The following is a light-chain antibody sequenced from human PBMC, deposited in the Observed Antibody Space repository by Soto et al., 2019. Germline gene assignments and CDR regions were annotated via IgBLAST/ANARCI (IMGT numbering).Light chain of an antibody. CDR1: QSVSSY. CDR2: DAS. J-gene: IGKJ1*01. CDR3: QQRSNWPPT. Sequence: EIVLTQSPDTLSLSPGERATLSCRASQSVSSYLAWYQQKPGQAPRLLIYDASTRATGIPARFSGSGSGTDFTLTITSLEPEDFAVYYCQQRSNWPPTFGQGTKVDI. V-gene: IGKV3-11*01.